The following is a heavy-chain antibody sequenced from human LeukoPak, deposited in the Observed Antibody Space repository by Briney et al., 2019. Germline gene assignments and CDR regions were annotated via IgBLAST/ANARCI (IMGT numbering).Heavy chain of an antibody. D-gene: IGHD6-13*01. CDR1: GGSISNYY. V-gene: IGHV4-4*07. J-gene: IGHJ6*03. CDR2: IYTSGST. CDR3: ARTTEAHSWQTRYYSYYMDV. Sequence: SETLSLTCTVSGGSISNYYWSWIRRSAGKGLEWIGRIYTSGSTNYNPSLKSRVTMSVDTSKNQFSLKLNSVTAADTAVYYCARTTEAHSWQTRYYSYYMDVWGKGTTVTVSS.